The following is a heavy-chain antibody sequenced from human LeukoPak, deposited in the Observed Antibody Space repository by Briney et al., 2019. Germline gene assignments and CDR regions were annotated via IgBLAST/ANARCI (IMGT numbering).Heavy chain of an antibody. CDR3: ARDDGRFENPFDP. V-gene: IGHV1-2*02. J-gene: IGHJ5*02. CDR2: INPNSGGT. Sequence: ASVKVSCKASGYTFTGYYMHWVRQAPGQGLEWMGWINPNSGGTNYAQKFQGRVTMTRDTSISTAYMELSRLRSDDTAVYYCARDDGRFENPFDPWGQGTLVTVSS. CDR1: GYTFTGYY. D-gene: IGHD3-3*01.